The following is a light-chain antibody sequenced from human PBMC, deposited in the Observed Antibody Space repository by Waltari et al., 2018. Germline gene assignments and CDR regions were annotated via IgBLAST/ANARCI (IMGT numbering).Light chain of an antibody. Sequence: EIVLTQSPGTLSLSPGERATLSCRASQSVNSNYLAWYQQKVGQAPRLLISAASSRATGIPDRFSGSGSGTEFTLTISRLEPEDFAVYYCQQSRTSPWTFGQGTKVEIK. CDR1: QSVNSNY. CDR2: AAS. CDR3: QQSRTSPWT. V-gene: IGKV3-20*01. J-gene: IGKJ1*01.